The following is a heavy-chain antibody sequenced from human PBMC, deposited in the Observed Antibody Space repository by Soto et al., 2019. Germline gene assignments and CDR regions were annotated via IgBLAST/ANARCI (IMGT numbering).Heavy chain of an antibody. Sequence: QVQLVQSGAEVKKPGSSVKVCCKASGGTFSSYAISWVRQAPGQGLEWMGGIIPIFGTANYSQKFQGRVTITADESTRTAYMELSSLRSEDTAVYYCARSRGLINFDYWGQGTLVTVSS. CDR1: GGTFSSYA. CDR3: ARSRGLINFDY. CDR2: IIPIFGTA. D-gene: IGHD2-2*01. J-gene: IGHJ4*02. V-gene: IGHV1-69*01.